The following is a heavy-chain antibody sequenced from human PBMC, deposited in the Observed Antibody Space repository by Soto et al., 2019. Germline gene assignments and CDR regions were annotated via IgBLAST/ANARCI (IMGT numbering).Heavy chain of an antibody. CDR3: ARAVDSSGYSSFDP. V-gene: IGHV1-69*06. CDR2: IIPIFGTA. Sequence: SVKVSCKASGGTFRSYAISWVRQAPGQGLEWMGGIIPIFGTANYAQKFQGRVTITADRSTSTAYMELSSLRSEDTAVYYCARAVDSSGYSSFDPWGQGTLVTVSS. D-gene: IGHD3-22*01. CDR1: GGTFRSYA. J-gene: IGHJ5*02.